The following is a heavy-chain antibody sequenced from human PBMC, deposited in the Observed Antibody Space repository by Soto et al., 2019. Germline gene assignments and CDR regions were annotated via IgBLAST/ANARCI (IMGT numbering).Heavy chain of an antibody. D-gene: IGHD5-12*01. CDR3: AKVSSGYDSHFDY. Sequence: QVQLVESGGGVVQPGRSLRLSCAASGFTFSNYAMHWVRQAPGKGLEWVAVISYDGSNTYYADSMKGRFTISRDNSKNPLYLQMNSLRAEDTALYYCAKVSSGYDSHFDYWGQGTLVTVSS. V-gene: IGHV3-30-3*01. CDR1: GFTFSNYA. CDR2: ISYDGSNT. J-gene: IGHJ4*02.